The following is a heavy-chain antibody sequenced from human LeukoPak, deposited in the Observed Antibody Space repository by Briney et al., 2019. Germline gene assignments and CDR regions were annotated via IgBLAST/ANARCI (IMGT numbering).Heavy chain of an antibody. CDR3: ASLRPPVVGATWVDY. D-gene: IGHD1-26*01. Sequence: SETLSLTCTVSGVSISSSSCYWGWIRQPPGKGQEWIGSIYNTGSSYYNPSLKSRGTISVDTSKNQFSLRLRSVTAAGTAVYYCASLRPPVVGATWVDYWGQGILVTVSS. V-gene: IGHV4-39*01. CDR2: IYNTGSS. CDR1: GVSISSSSCY. J-gene: IGHJ4*02.